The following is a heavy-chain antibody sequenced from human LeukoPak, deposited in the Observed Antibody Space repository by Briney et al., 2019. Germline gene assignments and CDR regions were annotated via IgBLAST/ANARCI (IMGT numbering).Heavy chain of an antibody. D-gene: IGHD2-15*01. CDR3: ARGVVVAATHFDY. Sequence: ASETLSLTCTVSGGSISSSSYYWGWLRQPPGKGLEWIGSIYYTGSTYYNPSLKSRLTISVDTSKNQFSLKLSSVTAADTAVYYCARGVVVAATHFDYWGQGTLVTVSS. CDR1: GGSISSSSYY. V-gene: IGHV4-39*07. J-gene: IGHJ4*02. CDR2: IYYTGST.